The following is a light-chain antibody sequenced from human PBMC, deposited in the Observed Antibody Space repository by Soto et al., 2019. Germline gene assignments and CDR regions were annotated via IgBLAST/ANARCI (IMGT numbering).Light chain of an antibody. CDR2: WAS. Sequence: DIVMTQSPDSLAVSLGERATINCKSSQSVFYSSNNKNSLAWYQQKVGQPPKLLIYWASTRESGVPDRFSGSGSGADFTLTISSXQAEDAAVYYCQQYYITPPAFGQGTKVDIK. CDR1: QSVFYSSNNKNS. V-gene: IGKV4-1*01. CDR3: QQYYITPPA. J-gene: IGKJ1*01.